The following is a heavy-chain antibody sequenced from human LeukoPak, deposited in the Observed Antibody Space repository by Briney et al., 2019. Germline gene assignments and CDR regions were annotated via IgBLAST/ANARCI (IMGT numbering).Heavy chain of an antibody. CDR2: ISYDGSNK. Sequence: GGSLRLSCAASGFTFSSYAMHWVRQAPGKGLEWVAVISYDGSNKYYADSVKGRFTISRDNSKNTLYLQMNSLRAEDTAVYYCAKIVGATNSDYWGQGTLVTVSS. D-gene: IGHD1-26*01. CDR1: GFTFSSYA. CDR3: AKIVGATNSDY. V-gene: IGHV3-30-3*01. J-gene: IGHJ4*02.